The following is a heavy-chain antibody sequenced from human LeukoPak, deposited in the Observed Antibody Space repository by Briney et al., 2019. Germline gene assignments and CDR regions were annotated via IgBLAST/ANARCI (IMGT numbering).Heavy chain of an antibody. V-gene: IGHV3-74*01. CDR1: GFTFCSYW. CDR2: INSGGAST. Sequence: GGSLRLSCEVSGFTFCSYWMNWVRQAPGQELVWVSRINSGGASTSYADSVKGRFTISRDNAKNTLFLQMNSLRSEDTAVYYCATSRTFDYWGQGTLVTVSS. CDR3: ATSRTFDY. J-gene: IGHJ4*02.